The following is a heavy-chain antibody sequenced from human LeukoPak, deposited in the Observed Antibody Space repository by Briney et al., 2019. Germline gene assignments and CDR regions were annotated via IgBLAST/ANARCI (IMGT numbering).Heavy chain of an antibody. CDR2: ITSTINHI. CDR1: GFSFSTCD. CDR3: ARVYSANGYGSGYYVY. D-gene: IGHD3-10*01. J-gene: IGHJ4*02. V-gene: IGHV3-21*01. Sequence: RGGPVRLFCVAWGFSFSTCDMNWLRQAPGKGVEWVSDITSTINHITYANQVKCRFTTSRHNANNSLYLQMNSLRAEDTALYYCARVYSANGYGSGYYVYWGQGTLVTVSS.